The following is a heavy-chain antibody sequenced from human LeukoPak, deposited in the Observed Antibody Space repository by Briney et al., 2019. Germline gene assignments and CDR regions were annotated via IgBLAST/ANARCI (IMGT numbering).Heavy chain of an antibody. CDR1: GFTVSSNY. Sequence: GGSLRLSCAASGFTVSSNYMSWVRQAPGKWLEWVSVIYSGGSTYYADSVKGRFTISRDNSKNTLYLQMNSLRAEDTAVYYCARVKYYGSGSYWFDPWGQGTLVTVSS. V-gene: IGHV3-66*01. J-gene: IGHJ5*02. CDR3: ARVKYYGSGSYWFDP. CDR2: IYSGGST. D-gene: IGHD3-10*01.